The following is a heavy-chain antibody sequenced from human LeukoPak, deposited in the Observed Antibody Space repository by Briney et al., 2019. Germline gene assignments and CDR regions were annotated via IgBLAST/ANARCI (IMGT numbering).Heavy chain of an antibody. CDR2: IYHNGVK. CDR1: HYSISSGYY. V-gene: IGHV4-38-2*02. Sequence: SETLSLTCTVSHYSISSGYYWGWIRQPPGKGLEWIGSIYHNGVKFYNPSLRSRISTSVDTSRNQFSLRLSSVTAADTAVYYCARVRCSGGSCPYYYYYYMDAWGKGTTVTVSS. J-gene: IGHJ6*03. CDR3: ARVRCSGGSCPYYYYYYMDA. D-gene: IGHD2-15*01.